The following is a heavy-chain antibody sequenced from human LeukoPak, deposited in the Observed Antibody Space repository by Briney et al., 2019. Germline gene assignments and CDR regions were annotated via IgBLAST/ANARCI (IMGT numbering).Heavy chain of an antibody. D-gene: IGHD2-21*02. J-gene: IGHJ4*02. CDR3: ARYGRSGGDCYAS. CDR1: GFIFSSYT. V-gene: IGHV3-21*01. Sequence: GGSLTLSCAASGFIFSSYTMNWGRQAPGKGLEWVSIISSSSSYIYYADSVKGRFTIPIDNAKNALYLPMNRLRVEDTAVYYCARYGRSGGDCYASWGQGTLVTVSS. CDR2: ISSSSSYI.